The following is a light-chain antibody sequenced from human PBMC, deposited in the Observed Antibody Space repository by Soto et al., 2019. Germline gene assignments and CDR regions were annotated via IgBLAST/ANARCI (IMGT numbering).Light chain of an antibody. CDR2: GAS. Sequence: EIVLTQSPGTLSFSPGERATLSCRTSDNVSRNYLAWYQQKPGQAPRLLIYGASSRATGIPDRFSGSGSGTDFTLTISRLEPEDFAVYYCQQYISSPRTFGQGTKVDIK. J-gene: IGKJ1*01. V-gene: IGKV3-20*01. CDR3: QQYISSPRT. CDR1: DNVSRNY.